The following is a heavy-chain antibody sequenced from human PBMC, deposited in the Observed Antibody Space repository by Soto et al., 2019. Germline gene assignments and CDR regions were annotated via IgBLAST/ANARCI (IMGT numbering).Heavy chain of an antibody. CDR1: GYTFTSYA. J-gene: IGHJ6*02. CDR3: ARGNWNYDYYYGMDV. V-gene: IGHV1-3*01. Sequence: ASVKVSCKASGYTFTSYAMHWVRQAPGQRLEWMGWINAGNGNTKYSQKFQGRVTMTTDTSTGTAYMELRSLTSDDTAIYYCARGNWNYDYYYGMDVWGQGTTVTVSS. D-gene: IGHD1-7*01. CDR2: INAGNGNT.